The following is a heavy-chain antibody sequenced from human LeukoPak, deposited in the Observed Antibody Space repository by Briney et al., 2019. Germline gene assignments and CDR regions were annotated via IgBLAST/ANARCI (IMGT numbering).Heavy chain of an antibody. Sequence: GGSLRLSCAASGFSFSSYSFNWVRQAPGKGLEWISYISSPTSNIHYADSVKGRFTISRDNAKNRLFLQMNSLRVDDTAVYYCAREGREYSYDYWGQGTLVTVSS. CDR3: AREGREYSYDY. D-gene: IGHD5-18*01. CDR1: GFSFSSYS. V-gene: IGHV3-48*01. CDR2: ISSPTSNI. J-gene: IGHJ4*02.